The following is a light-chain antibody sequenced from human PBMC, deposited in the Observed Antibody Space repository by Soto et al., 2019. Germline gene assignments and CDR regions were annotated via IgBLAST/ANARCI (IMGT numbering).Light chain of an antibody. CDR1: SSDIGAFNY. Sequence: QSALTQPASVSGSPGQSITISSTGSSSDIGAFNYVAWYQQHPGKAPKLIIHGVTNRPSGVSSRFSGSKSDYTASLTISSLQAEDEADYYFSSYTTAYFYVFVTGTKVTVL. CDR3: SSYTTAYFYV. CDR2: GVT. V-gene: IGLV2-14*01. J-gene: IGLJ1*01.